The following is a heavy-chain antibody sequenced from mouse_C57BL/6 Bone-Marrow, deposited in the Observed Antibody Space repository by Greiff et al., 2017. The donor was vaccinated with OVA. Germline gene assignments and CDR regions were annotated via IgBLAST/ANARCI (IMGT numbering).Heavy chain of an antibody. Sequence: QVQLQQPGAELVKPGASVKLSCKASGYTFTSYWMHWVKQRPGQGLEWIGMIHPNSGSTNYNEKFKSKATLTVDKSSSIPYMQLSSLTSEDSVVYYGARCPYCDGSRCFAVWGTGTTVTVSA. J-gene: IGHJ1*03. D-gene: IGHD1-1*01. CDR3: ARCPYCDGSRCFAV. CDR1: GYTFTSYW. CDR2: IHPNSGST. V-gene: IGHV1-64*01.